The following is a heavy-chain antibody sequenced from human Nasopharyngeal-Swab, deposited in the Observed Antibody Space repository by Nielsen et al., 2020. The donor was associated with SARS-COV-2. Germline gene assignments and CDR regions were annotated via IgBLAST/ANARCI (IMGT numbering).Heavy chain of an antibody. D-gene: IGHD6-19*01. V-gene: IGHV4-39*01. J-gene: IGHJ4*02. CDR2: IYYSGST. Sequence: SETLSLTCTVSGGSISSSSYYWGWIRQPPGKGLEWIGSIYYSGSTYYNPSLKSRVTISVDTSKNQFSLKLSSVTAADTAVYYCARHDSRGWYFDYWGQGTLVTVSS. CDR1: GGSISSSSYY. CDR3: ARHDSRGWYFDY.